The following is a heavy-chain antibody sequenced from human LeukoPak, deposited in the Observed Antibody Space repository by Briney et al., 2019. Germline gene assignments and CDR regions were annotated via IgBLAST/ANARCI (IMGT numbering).Heavy chain of an antibody. D-gene: IGHD3-3*01. J-gene: IGHJ6*03. Sequence: PSETLSLTCAVYGGSFSGYYWSWIRQPPGKGLEWIGEINHSGSPNYNPSLKSRVTISVDTSKNQFSLKLSSVTAADTAVYYCARGLRGYDFWSGYYTGPLYYYYYMDVWGKGTTVTVSS. CDR3: ARGLRGYDFWSGYYTGPLYYYYYMDV. CDR1: GGSFSGYY. V-gene: IGHV4-34*01. CDR2: INHSGSP.